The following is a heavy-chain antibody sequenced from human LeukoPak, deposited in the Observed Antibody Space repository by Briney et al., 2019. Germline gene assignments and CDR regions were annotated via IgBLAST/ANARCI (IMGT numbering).Heavy chain of an antibody. CDR1: GFTFSSYW. CDR2: IKQDGSEK. V-gene: IGHV3-7*01. Sequence: GGSLRLSCAASGFTFSSYWMSWVRQAPGKGLEWVANIKQDGSEKYYVDSVKGRFTITRDNAKNSLFLQMNSLRGEDTAVYYCARGFLFPYYFDNWGQGTLVTVSS. CDR3: ARGFLFPYYFDN. J-gene: IGHJ4*02.